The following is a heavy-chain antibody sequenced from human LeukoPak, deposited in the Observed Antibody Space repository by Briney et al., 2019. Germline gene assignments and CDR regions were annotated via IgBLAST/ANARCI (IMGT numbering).Heavy chain of an antibody. CDR3: ARDNGSGSYSPIDY. V-gene: IGHV3-21*01. Sequence: GGSLRLSCAASGFTFSTYSMNWVRQAPGKGLEWVSSISSSSDYIYYADSVKGRFTISRDNAKNSLYLQMNSLRAEDTAVYYCARDNGSGSYSPIDYWGQGTLVTVSS. D-gene: IGHD3-10*01. J-gene: IGHJ4*02. CDR2: ISSSSDYI. CDR1: GFTFSTYS.